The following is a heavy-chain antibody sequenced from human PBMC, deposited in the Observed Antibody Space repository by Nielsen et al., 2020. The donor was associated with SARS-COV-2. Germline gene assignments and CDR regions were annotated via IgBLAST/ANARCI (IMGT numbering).Heavy chain of an antibody. CDR3: ARDSMVRGVITAPLDAFDI. J-gene: IGHJ3*02. CDR2: IKQDGSEK. V-gene: IGHV3-7*03. D-gene: IGHD3-10*01. CDR1: GFTFSSYW. Sequence: GESLKISCAASGFTFSSYWMSWVRQAPGKGLEWVANIKQDGSEKYYVDSVKGRFTISRDNAKNSLYLQMNSLRAEDTAVYYCARDSMVRGVITAPLDAFDIWGQGTMVTVSS.